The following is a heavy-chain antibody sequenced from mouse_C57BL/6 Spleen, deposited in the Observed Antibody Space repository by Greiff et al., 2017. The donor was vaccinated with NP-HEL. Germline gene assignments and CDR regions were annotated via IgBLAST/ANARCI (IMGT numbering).Heavy chain of an antibody. CDR1: GFTFSDYG. CDR2: ISSGSSTT. CDR3: ATDYYGSSYRVAY. Sequence: DVMLVESGGGLVKPGGSLKLSCAASGFTFSDYGMHWVRQAPEKGLEWVAYISSGSSTTYYADTVKGRFTISRDNAKNTLFLQMTSLRSEDTAMYYCATDYYGSSYRVAYWGQGTLVTVSA. V-gene: IGHV5-17*01. D-gene: IGHD1-1*01. J-gene: IGHJ3*01.